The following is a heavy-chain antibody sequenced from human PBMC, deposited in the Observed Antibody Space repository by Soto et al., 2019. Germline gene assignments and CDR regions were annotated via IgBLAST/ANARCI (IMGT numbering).Heavy chain of an antibody. D-gene: IGHD6-19*01. CDR1: GGSVSSGSYY. CDR3: ARGFDSSGWTY. Sequence: PSETLSLTCTVSGGSVSSGSYYWSWNRQPPGKGLEWIGYIYYSGSTNYNPSLKSRVTISVDTSKNQFSLKLSSVTAADTAVYYCARGFDSSGWTYWGQGTLVTVSS. J-gene: IGHJ4*02. CDR2: IYYSGST. V-gene: IGHV4-61*01.